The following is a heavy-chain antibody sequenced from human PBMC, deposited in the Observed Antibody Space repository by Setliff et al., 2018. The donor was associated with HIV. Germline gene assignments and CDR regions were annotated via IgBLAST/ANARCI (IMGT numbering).Heavy chain of an antibody. V-gene: IGHV4-39*01. CDR3: ARQGLVLVPASIDWRLPPSPIDY. Sequence: SETLSLTCTVSGGSISTATFYWNWIRQPPGKALEWLGIVYYSGSTYYNPSLKSRITISVDTSKNQFSLRLSSVTAADTAVYYCARQGLVLVPASIDWRLPPSPIDYWGQGALVTVSS. D-gene: IGHD2-2*01. CDR2: VYYSGST. CDR1: GGSISTATFY. J-gene: IGHJ4*02.